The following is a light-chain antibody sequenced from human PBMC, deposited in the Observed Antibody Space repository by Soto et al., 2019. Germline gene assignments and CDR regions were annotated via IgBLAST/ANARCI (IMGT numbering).Light chain of an antibody. CDR1: SSNIGSNY. J-gene: IGLJ1*01. CDR3: SSYTSSRTYV. CDR2: RNN. Sequence: QSVLTQPPSASGTPGQRVTISCSGSSSNIGSNYVYWYQQLPGTAPKLLIYRNNQRPSGVPDRFSGSKSGNTASLTISGLQSEDEADYYCSSYTSSRTYVFGTGTKLTVL. V-gene: IGLV1-47*01.